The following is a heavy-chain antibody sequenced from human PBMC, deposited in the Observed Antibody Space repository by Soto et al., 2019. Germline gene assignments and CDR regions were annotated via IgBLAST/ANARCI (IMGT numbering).Heavy chain of an antibody. CDR3: SIAAVAGSYYSGMDV. CDR1: GYTFTGYY. J-gene: IGHJ6*02. V-gene: IGHV1-2*04. CDR2: INPNSGGT. Sequence: QVELVQSVAEVKKPGASVRVSCKASGYTFTGYYMHWVRQAPGQGLEWMGWINPNSGGTNYAQKFQGWVTMTRDTSISTAYMELSSLRSDDTAVYYCSIAAVAGSYYSGMDVWGQGTTVTVSS. D-gene: IGHD6-19*01.